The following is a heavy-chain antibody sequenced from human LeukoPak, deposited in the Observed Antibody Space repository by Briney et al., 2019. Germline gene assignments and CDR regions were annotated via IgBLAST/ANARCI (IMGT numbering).Heavy chain of an antibody. CDR3: ARVEGPYDSSDYLTAHFDY. J-gene: IGHJ4*02. CDR2: INTNTGNP. Sequence: ASVKVSGTASGYTFTSYAMNWVRQAPGQGLEWMGWINTNTGNPTYAQGFTGRFVFSLDTSVSTAYLQISSLKAEDTAVYYCARVEGPYDSSDYLTAHFDYWGQGTLVTVSS. CDR1: GYTFTSYA. V-gene: IGHV7-4-1*02. D-gene: IGHD3-22*01.